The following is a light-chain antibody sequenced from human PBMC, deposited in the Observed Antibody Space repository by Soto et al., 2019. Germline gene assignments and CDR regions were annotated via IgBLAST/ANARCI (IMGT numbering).Light chain of an antibody. CDR3: QSYDSSLSGVV. J-gene: IGLJ2*01. CDR1: SSNIGAGYD. CDR2: GNS. V-gene: IGLV1-40*01. Sequence: QSVLTQPPSVSGAPGQRVTISCTGSSSNIGAGYDVHWYQQLPGTAPKVLIYGNSNRPSGVPDRFSGSKSGTSASLAITGRQDEDEAGYYCQSYDSSLSGVVFGGGTKLTVL.